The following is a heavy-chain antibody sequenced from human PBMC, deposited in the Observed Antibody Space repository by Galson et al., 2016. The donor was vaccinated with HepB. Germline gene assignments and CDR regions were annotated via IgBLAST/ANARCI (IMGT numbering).Heavy chain of an antibody. Sequence: SETLSLTCGVYGGSFTGYYCNWFRQPPGMGLEWIGEIHPSGSTSYNPSLGSRVTISLDTSKNQFSLKVDSVTAADTAVYFCSRGLDAYKAGNYWGQGTLVT. CDR1: GGSFTGYY. J-gene: IGHJ4*02. V-gene: IGHV4-34*01. CDR2: IHPSGST. CDR3: SRGLDAYKAGNY. D-gene: IGHD5-24*01.